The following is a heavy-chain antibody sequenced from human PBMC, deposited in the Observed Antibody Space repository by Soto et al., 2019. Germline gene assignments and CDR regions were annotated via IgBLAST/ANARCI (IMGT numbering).Heavy chain of an antibody. CDR2: ISWNSGSI. J-gene: IGHJ4*02. V-gene: IGHV3-9*01. CDR1: GFTFDDYA. CDR3: AKAPLAASGYDSHYFDY. D-gene: IGHD5-12*01. Sequence: GGSLRLSCAASGFTFDDYAMHWVRQAPGKGLEWVSGISWNSGSIGYADTVKGRFTISRDNAKNSLYLQMNSLRAEDTALYYCAKAPLAASGYDSHYFDYWGQGTLVTVSS.